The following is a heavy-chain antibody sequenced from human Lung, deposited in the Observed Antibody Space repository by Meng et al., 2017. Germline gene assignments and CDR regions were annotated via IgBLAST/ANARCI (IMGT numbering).Heavy chain of an antibody. CDR3: ATRNDGYDFDY. CDR2: MNPNSGNT. J-gene: IGHJ4*02. V-gene: IGHV1-8*01. Sequence: QVQLVLPGAEVKKPGAAGRVSCKASGYTFTNYDINWVRQATGQGLQWMGWMNPNSGNTGYAQKFQGRVTMTRNTSISTAYMELSSLRSEDTAVYYCATRNDGYDFDYWGQGALVTVSS. D-gene: IGHD1-1*01. CDR1: GYTFTNYD.